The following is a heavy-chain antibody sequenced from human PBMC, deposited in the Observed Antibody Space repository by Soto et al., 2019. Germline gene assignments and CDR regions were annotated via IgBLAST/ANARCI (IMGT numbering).Heavy chain of an antibody. J-gene: IGHJ4*02. Sequence: EVQLVESGGGLVQPGGSLRLSCAASGFTFSSYDMHWVRQATGKGLEWVSAIGTAGDTYYPGSVKGRFTISRENAKNSFYLQMNSLRAGDTAVYYCARARPDILTGYYFFDYWGQGTLVTVSS. D-gene: IGHD3-9*01. CDR3: ARARPDILTGYYFFDY. CDR2: IGTAGDT. V-gene: IGHV3-13*01. CDR1: GFTFSSYD.